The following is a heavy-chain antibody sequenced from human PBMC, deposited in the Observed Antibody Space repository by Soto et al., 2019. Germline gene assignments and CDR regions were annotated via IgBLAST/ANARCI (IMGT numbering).Heavy chain of an antibody. CDR3: ATGTFNFDS. Sequence: AGGSLRLSXAASGFTFSSYAMSWVRQAPGKGLEWVSSISGSGGSTYYADSVKGRFIISRDNSKSTLYLQMNSLRAEDTAVYYCATGTFNFDSWGQGTLVTVSS. CDR1: GFTFSSYA. J-gene: IGHJ4*02. V-gene: IGHV3-23*01. CDR2: ISGSGGST.